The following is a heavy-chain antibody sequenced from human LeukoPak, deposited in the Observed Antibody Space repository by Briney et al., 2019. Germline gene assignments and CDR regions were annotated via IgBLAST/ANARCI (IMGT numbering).Heavy chain of an antibody. D-gene: IGHD3-9*01. CDR3: ARSRYFDWLLFPNWFDP. V-gene: IGHV4-59*01. Sequence: SETLSLTCTVSGGSISSYYWSWIRQPPGQGLEWIGYFSYSGSTNYNPSLKSRVTISLDTSNNQFSLKLSSVTAADTAVYYCARSRYFDWLLFPNWFDPWGQGTLVTVSS. J-gene: IGHJ5*02. CDR2: FSYSGST. CDR1: GGSISSYY.